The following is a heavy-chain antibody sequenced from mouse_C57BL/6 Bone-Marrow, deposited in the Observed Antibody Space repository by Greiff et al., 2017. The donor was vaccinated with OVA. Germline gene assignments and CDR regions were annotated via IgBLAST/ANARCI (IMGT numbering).Heavy chain of an antibody. V-gene: IGHV1-50*01. J-gene: IGHJ2*01. Sequence: QVQLKQPGAELVKPGASVKLSCKASGYTFTSYWMQWVKQRPGQGLEWIGEIDPSDSYTNYNQKFKGKATLTVDTSSSTAYMQLSSLTSEDSAVYYCARAPFYYDYDLDYWGQGTTLTVSS. CDR2: IDPSDSYT. CDR1: GYTFTSYW. CDR3: ARAPFYYDYDLDY. D-gene: IGHD2-4*01.